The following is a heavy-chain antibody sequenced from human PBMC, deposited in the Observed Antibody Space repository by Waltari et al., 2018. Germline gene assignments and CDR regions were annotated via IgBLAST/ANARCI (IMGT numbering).Heavy chain of an antibody. CDR3: ARGGLYGQQLLESAFEI. D-gene: IGHD6-13*01. CDR2: IIPMFGTA. J-gene: IGHJ3*02. Sequence: SCKVSGGSFSTHAITWVRQAPGQGLEWMGGIIPMFGTANYAQKIQDRVTINTDESMTTAYMHLSSLTSDDTAVYYCARGGLYGQQLLESAFEIWGQGTKVTVSS. CDR1: GGSFSTHA. V-gene: IGHV1-69*05.